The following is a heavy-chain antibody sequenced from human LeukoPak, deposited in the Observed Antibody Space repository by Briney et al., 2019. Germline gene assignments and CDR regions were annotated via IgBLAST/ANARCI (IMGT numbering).Heavy chain of an antibody. D-gene: IGHD3-22*01. CDR1: GLTFSNAW. CDR2: IKRKSDGGTT. Sequence: GGSLRLSCAASGLTFSNAWMSWVRQAPGKGLEWVGRIKRKSDGGTTDYAAPVKGRFTISRDDSKNALYLQMNSLKSEDTAVYYCTTELDIRPNHYWGQGTLVTVSS. V-gene: IGHV3-15*01. CDR3: TTELDIRPNHY. J-gene: IGHJ4*02.